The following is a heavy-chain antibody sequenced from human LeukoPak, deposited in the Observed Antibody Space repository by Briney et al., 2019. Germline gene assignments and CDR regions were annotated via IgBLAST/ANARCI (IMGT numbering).Heavy chain of an antibody. D-gene: IGHD3-22*01. CDR3: TYCSVYYLQNPSFDY. CDR1: GFTFGDYT. J-gene: IGHJ4*02. V-gene: IGHV3-49*04. Sequence: GGSLRLSCTAFGFTFGDYTMSWVRQAPGKGLEWVGSIRSKAYGGTTEYAASVKGRFTISRDDSKRIAYLQMNSLKTEDTAVYYCTYCSVYYLQNPSFDYWGQGTLVTVSS. CDR2: IRSKAYGGTT.